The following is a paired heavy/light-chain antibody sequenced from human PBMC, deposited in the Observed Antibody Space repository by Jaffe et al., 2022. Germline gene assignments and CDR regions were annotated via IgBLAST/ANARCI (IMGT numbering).Light chain of an antibody. CDR1: QSVSSY. J-gene: IGKJ2*01. CDR3: QQRSNWPLYT. CDR2: DAS. V-gene: IGKV3-11*01. Sequence: EIVLTQSPATLSLSPGERATLSCRASQSVSSYLAWYQQKPGQAPRLLIYDASNRATGIPARFSGSGSGTDFTLTISSLEPEDFAVYYCQQRSNWPLYTFGQGTKLEIK.
Heavy chain of an antibody. Sequence: QVQLVQSGAEVKKPGASVKVSCKVSGYTLTELSMHWVRQAPGKGLEWMGGFDPEDGETIYAQKFQGRVTMTEDTSTDTAYMELSSLRSEDTAVYYCATDERGYCTGGVCYLAPARLGYWGQGTLVTVSS. CDR1: GYTLTELS. CDR3: ATDERGYCTGGVCYLAPARLGY. V-gene: IGHV1-24*01. D-gene: IGHD2-8*02. J-gene: IGHJ4*02. CDR2: FDPEDGET.